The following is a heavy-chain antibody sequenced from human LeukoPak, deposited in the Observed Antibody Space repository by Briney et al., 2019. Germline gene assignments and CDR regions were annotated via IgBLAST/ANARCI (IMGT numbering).Heavy chain of an antibody. CDR3: AGFYDDY. D-gene: IGHD5/OR15-5a*01. V-gene: IGHV3-7*01. Sequence: AGGSLRLSCAASGFTFSRYWMNWVRQAPGKGLEWVANIKQDGSQKNYVDSVKGRFTISRDNTKNSLYLQMNSLRAEDTAVYYCAGFYDDYWGQGTLVTVSS. CDR2: IKQDGSQK. CDR1: GFTFSRYW. J-gene: IGHJ4*02.